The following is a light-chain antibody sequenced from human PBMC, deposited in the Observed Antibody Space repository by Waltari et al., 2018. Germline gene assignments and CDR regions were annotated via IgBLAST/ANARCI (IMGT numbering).Light chain of an antibody. V-gene: IGKV1-5*03. CDR1: QSIRSW. CDR3: QQYKSPPWT. CDR2: NAS. Sequence: DIQMTQSPSTLSAPVGDRVTITCRASQSIRSWLAWYQQKPGKAPKLLISNASTLESGVPSRFSGSGSGTEFTLTISSLQPDDFATYHCQQYKSPPWTFGQGTKVEIK. J-gene: IGKJ1*01.